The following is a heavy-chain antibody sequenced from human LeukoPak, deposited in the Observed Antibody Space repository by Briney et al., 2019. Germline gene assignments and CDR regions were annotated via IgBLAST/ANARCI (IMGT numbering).Heavy chain of an antibody. V-gene: IGHV4-31*03. CDR2: IYYSGST. CDR3: ARTTSIAARPHFDY. J-gene: IGHJ4*02. Sequence: SETLSLTCTVSGGSISSGGYYWSWIRQHPGKGLEWIGYIYYSGSTYYNPSLKSRVTISVDTSKNQFSLKLSSVTATDTAVYYCARTTSIAARPHFDYWGQGTLVTVSS. D-gene: IGHD6-6*01. CDR1: GGSISSGGYY.